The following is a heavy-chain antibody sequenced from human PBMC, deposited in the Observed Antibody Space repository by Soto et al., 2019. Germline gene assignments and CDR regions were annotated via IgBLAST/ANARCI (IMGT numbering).Heavy chain of an antibody. V-gene: IGHV1-69*01. CDR2: ILPIFGKA. J-gene: IGHJ4*02. CDR1: GGTFSSYA. Sequence: QVQLVQSGAEVKKPGCSVKVSCTASGGTFSSYAMSWVRQAPGQGLEWMGGILPIFGKANYAQKFQGRVTITADESKSIEYMELSSVRTEDTSVYYCARYSRVMVCAIRGTDWGQGTLVTVSS. D-gene: IGHD2-8*01. CDR3: ARYSRVMVCAIRGTD.